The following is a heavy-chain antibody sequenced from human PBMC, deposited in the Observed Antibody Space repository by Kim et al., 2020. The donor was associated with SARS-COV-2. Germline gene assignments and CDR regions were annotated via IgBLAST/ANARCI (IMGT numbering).Heavy chain of an antibody. CDR3: ARVGLGSMVRGVIIQAMDV. CDR2: IYYSGST. V-gene: IGHV4-59*01. D-gene: IGHD3-10*01. CDR1: GGSISSYY. J-gene: IGHJ6*02. Sequence: SETLSLTCTVSGGSISSYYWSWIRQPPGKGLEWIGYIYYSGSTNYNPSLKSQVNMSVDTSKNQFSLKLSSVTAADTAVYYCARVGLGSMVRGVIIQAMDVWGQGTKVTVSS.